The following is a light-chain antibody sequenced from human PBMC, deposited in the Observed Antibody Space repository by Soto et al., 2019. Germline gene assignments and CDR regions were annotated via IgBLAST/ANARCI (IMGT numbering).Light chain of an antibody. CDR2: DAS. Sequence: IQITQSASTLSSCLVDRVTTTCRASESVSGWLAWYQQKPGKAPKLLIYDASSLESGVPSRFSGSGSGTEFTLTISSLQTDDFASYYCQQYHSHSTFGQGTKVDIK. CDR1: ESVSGW. J-gene: IGKJ1*01. CDR3: QQYHSHST. V-gene: IGKV1-5*01.